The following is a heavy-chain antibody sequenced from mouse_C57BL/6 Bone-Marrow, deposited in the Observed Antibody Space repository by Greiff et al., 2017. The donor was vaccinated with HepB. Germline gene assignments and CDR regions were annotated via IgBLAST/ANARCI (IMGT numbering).Heavy chain of an antibody. Sequence: VKLQESGAELARPGASVKLSCKASGYTFTSYGISWVKQRTGQGLEWIGEIYPRSGNTYYNEKFKGKATLTADKSSSTAYMELRSLTSEDSAVYFCARYRFAYWGQGTLVTVSA. CDR1: GYTFTSYG. CDR3: ARYRFAY. J-gene: IGHJ3*01. V-gene: IGHV1-81*01. CDR2: IYPRSGNT.